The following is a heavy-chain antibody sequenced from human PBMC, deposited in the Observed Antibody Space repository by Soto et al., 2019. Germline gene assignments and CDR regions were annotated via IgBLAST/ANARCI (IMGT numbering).Heavy chain of an antibody. D-gene: IGHD3-16*01. V-gene: IGHV4-31*03. CDR2: IYYNSGST. Sequence: QVQLQESGPGLVKPSQTLSLTCIVSGGSIRSGGYFWSWIRQHPGKGLEWFGHIYYNSGSTYYTPSVNSRVSITVDVCKNQFSLDLRSVTAADTAVYFCTGDKPLSYTSNWGKGYYGMDVWGQGTKVIVS. CDR3: TGDKPLSYTSNWGKGYYGMDV. J-gene: IGHJ6*02. CDR1: GGSIRSGGYF.